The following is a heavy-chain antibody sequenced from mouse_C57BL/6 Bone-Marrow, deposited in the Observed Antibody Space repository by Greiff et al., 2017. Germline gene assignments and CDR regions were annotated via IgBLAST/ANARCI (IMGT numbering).Heavy chain of an antibody. D-gene: IGHD1-1*01. J-gene: IGHJ4*01. CDR2: IDPSDSET. CDR1: GYTFTSYW. CDR3: ARDTTVDYAMDY. Sequence: QVQLQQPGAELVRPGSSVKLSCKASGYTFTSYWMHWVKQRPIQGLEWIGNIDPSDSETHYNQKFKDKATLTVDKSSSTAYMQLSSLTSEDSAVYYCARDTTVDYAMDYWGRGTSVTVSS. V-gene: IGHV1-52*01.